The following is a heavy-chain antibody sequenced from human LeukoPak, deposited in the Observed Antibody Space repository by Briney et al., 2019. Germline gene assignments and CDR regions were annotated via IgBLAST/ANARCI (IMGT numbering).Heavy chain of an antibody. V-gene: IGHV3-15*01. D-gene: IGHD3-22*01. CDR3: TTDQDYYDSSHFDY. CDR1: GFTFSNAW. CDR2: IKSKTDGGTT. Sequence: GGSLRLSCAASGFTFSNAWMSWVRQAPGKGLEWVGRIKSKTDGGTTDYAAPVKGRFTISRDDSKNTLYLQMNSLKTEDTAVYYCTTDQDYYDSSHFDYWGQGTLVTVSS. J-gene: IGHJ4*02.